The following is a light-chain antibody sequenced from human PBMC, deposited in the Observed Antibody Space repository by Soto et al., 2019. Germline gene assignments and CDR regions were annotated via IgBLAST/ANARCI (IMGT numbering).Light chain of an antibody. Sequence: QSALTQPASVSGSPGQSITISCTGTSSDVGGYNYVSWYQQHPGKVPKLMIYDVSNRPSGVSNRFSGSKSGNTASLTISGLQAEDEADYYCRSYTSSNTLVFGTGTKVTVL. J-gene: IGLJ1*01. CDR3: RSYTSSNTLV. V-gene: IGLV2-14*01. CDR1: SSDVGGYNY. CDR2: DVS.